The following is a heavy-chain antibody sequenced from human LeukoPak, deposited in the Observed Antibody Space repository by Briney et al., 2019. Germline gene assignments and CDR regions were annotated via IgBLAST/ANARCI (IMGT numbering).Heavy chain of an antibody. CDR1: GGTFSSYA. CDR2: IIPIFGTA. J-gene: IGHJ4*02. Sequence: SVKVSCKASGGTFSSYAISWVRQAPGQGLEWMGGIIPIFGTANYAQKFQGRVTVTADESTSTAYMELSSLRSEDTAVYYCARVGDFWSGYYRPFDYWGQGTLVTVSS. CDR3: ARVGDFWSGYYRPFDY. D-gene: IGHD3-3*01. V-gene: IGHV1-69*13.